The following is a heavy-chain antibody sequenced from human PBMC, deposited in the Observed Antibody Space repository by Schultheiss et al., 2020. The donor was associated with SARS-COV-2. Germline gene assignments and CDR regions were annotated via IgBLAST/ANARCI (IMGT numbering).Heavy chain of an antibody. CDR3: ARDYYDSSGYSVY. Sequence: GESLKISCAASGFTFSSYSMNWVRQAPGKGLEWVSSISSSSSYIYYADSVKGRFTISRDNAKNSLYLQMSSLRAEDTAVYYCARDYYDSSGYSVYWGQGTLVTVSS. J-gene: IGHJ4*02. CDR1: GFTFSSYS. V-gene: IGHV3-21*01. D-gene: IGHD3-22*01. CDR2: ISSSSSYI.